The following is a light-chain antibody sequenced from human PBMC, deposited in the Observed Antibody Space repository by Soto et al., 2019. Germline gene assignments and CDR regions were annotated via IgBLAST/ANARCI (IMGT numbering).Light chain of an antibody. CDR3: QKYNNAPRT. CDR1: QGISNY. V-gene: IGKV1-27*01. Sequence: DIQMTQSPSSLSASVGDTVTITCRASQGISNYLAWCQQKPGQVPNLLIYAASTLQSGVPSRFSGSGSGTDFTLTISSLLPEDVATYYCQKYNNAPRTFGQGTKVEI. J-gene: IGKJ1*01. CDR2: AAS.